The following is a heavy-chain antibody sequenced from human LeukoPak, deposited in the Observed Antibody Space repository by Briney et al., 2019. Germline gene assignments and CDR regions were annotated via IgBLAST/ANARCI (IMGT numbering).Heavy chain of an antibody. J-gene: IGHJ4*02. CDR2: ISAYNGNT. CDR1: GYTFTSYG. CDR3: ARDRRLIMFGELGDY. D-gene: IGHD3-10*02. Sequence: GASVKVSCKASGYTFTSYGISWVRQAPGQGLEWMGWISAYNGNTNYAQKLQGRVTMTTDTSTSTAYMELRSLRSDDTAVYYCARDRRLIMFGELGDYWGQGTLVTVSS. V-gene: IGHV1-18*01.